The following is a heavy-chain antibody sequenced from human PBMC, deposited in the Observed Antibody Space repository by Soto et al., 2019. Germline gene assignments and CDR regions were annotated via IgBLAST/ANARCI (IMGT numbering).Heavy chain of an antibody. J-gene: IGHJ6*03. CDR2: IYYSGST. Sequence: QVQLQESGPGLVKPSQTLSLTCTVSGGSISSRGYYWSWIRQHPGKGLEWIGYIYYSGSTYYNPSLKSRVTISVDTSKNQFSLKLSSVTAADTAVYYCARDYGVTTRITNYYMDVWGKGTTVTVSS. V-gene: IGHV4-31*03. CDR3: ARDYGVTTRITNYYMDV. CDR1: GGSISSRGYY. D-gene: IGHD4-17*01.